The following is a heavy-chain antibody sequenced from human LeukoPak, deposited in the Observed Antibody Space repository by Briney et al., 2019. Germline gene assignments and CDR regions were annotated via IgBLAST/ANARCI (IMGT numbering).Heavy chain of an antibody. CDR2: IICSGGST. D-gene: IGHD4-23*01. Sequence: GGCLRLSCAASGFSFSSYAVSWVRHAPGKGLGWVSAIICSGGSTYYTDSVKGRFTISRDNSKNTLYLQMNSLRDEDTAVYYCAKALRGGGNSYNWFDPWGQGTLVTVSS. CDR3: AKALRGGGNSYNWFDP. V-gene: IGHV3-23*01. CDR1: GFSFSSYA. J-gene: IGHJ5*02.